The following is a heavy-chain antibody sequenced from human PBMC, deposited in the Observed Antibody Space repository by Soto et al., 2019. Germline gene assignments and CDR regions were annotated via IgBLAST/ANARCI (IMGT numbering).Heavy chain of an antibody. Sequence: LVESGGGLVQSGGSLRLSCAASGFTFAYYWMHCVRQVPGKGLLWVSHIQNDASLTTYADSVKGRFTISRDNAKNTLYLQMNGLRVEDTAVYFCVRGQRGGFDLWGQGTMVTVSS. V-gene: IGHV3-74*01. CDR1: GFTFAYYW. CDR3: VRGQRGGFDL. J-gene: IGHJ3*01. CDR2: IQNDASLT. D-gene: IGHD2-15*01.